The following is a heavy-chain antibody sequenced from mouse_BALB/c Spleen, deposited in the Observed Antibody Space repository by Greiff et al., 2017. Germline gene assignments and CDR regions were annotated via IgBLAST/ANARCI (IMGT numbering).Heavy chain of an antibody. D-gene: IGHD1-1*01. CDR1: GYSITSGYY. Sequence: EVQLQESGPGLVKPSQSLSLTCSVSGYSITSGYYWYWIRQFPGNKLEWMGYISYAGSNNYNPTLKNRISITRDTSKNQFFLQVNSVTTEDTATYYCARPYYYGSSPAGFAYWGQGTLVTVSA. CDR2: ISYAGSN. J-gene: IGHJ3*01. CDR3: ARPYYYGSSPAGFAY. V-gene: IGHV3-6*02.